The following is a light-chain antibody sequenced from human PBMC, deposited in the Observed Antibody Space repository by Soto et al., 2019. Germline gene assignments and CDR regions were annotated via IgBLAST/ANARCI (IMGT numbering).Light chain of an antibody. Sequence: DIQLTQSPSFLSVSVGDRVTITCRASQGISSYLAWYQQKPGKAPKLLIYAASTLQSGVPSRFSGSGSGTEFTLTISSLQPEDFATYYCQQLNSYVFTFGPGTKVDIK. CDR3: QQLNSYVFT. V-gene: IGKV1-9*01. CDR2: AAS. J-gene: IGKJ3*01. CDR1: QGISSY.